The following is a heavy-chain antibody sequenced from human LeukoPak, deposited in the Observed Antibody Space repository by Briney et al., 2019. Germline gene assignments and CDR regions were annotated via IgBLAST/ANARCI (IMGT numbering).Heavy chain of an antibody. V-gene: IGHV1-8*01. J-gene: IGHJ4*02. D-gene: IGHD5-18*01. Sequence: ASVKVSCKASGYTFTSYDINWVRQATGQGLEWMGWMNPNSGNTGYAQKFQGRVTMTRNTSISTAYMELSSLISEDTAIYYCARGGASQQWYYFDFWGQGTLVTVSS. CDR2: MNPNSGNT. CDR3: ARGGASQQWYYFDF. CDR1: GYTFTSYD.